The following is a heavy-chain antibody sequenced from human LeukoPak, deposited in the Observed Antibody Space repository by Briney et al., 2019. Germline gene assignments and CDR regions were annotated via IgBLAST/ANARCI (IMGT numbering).Heavy chain of an antibody. Sequence: SETLSLTCTVSGYSISSGYYWSWIRQPPGKGLEWIGEINHSGSTNYNPSLKSRVTISVDTSKNQFSLKLSSVTAADTAVYYCARGSYYGSGSYYKPRGFDPWGQGTLVTVSS. CDR2: INHSGST. D-gene: IGHD3-10*01. CDR3: ARGSYYGSGSYYKPRGFDP. CDR1: GYSISSGYY. V-gene: IGHV4-38-2*02. J-gene: IGHJ5*02.